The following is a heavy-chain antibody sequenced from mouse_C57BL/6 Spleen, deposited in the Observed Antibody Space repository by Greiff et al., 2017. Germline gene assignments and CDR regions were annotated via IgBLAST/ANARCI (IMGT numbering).Heavy chain of an antibody. CDR1: GFSLTSYG. D-gene: IGHD1-1*01. J-gene: IGHJ3*01. CDR2: IWRGGST. Sequence: QVQLQQSGPGLVQPSQSLSITCTVSGFSLTSYGVHWVRQSPGTGLEWLGVIWRGGSTDYNAAFMSRLSITKDNSKSPVFFKMNSLQADDTAIYYCAKNRAPHYYGSSYGWFAYWGQGTLVTVSA. V-gene: IGHV2-5*01. CDR3: AKNRAPHYYGSSYGWFAY.